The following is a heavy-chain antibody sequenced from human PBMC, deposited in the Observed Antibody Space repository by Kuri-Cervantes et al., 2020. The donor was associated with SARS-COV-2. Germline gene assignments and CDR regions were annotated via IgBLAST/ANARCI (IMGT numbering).Heavy chain of an antibody. J-gene: IGHJ6*02. D-gene: IGHD3-9*01. CDR1: GFTFSGSA. CDR2: IRSKANSYAT. CDR3: TRHNYDILTGDLYYYYGMDV. V-gene: IGHV3-73*01. Sequence: GGSLRLSCAASGFTFSGSAMHWVRQASGKGLEWVGRIRSKANSYATAYAASVKGRFTVSRDDSKNTAYLQMNSLKTEGTAVYYCTRHNYDILTGDLYYYYGMDVWGQGTTVTVSS.